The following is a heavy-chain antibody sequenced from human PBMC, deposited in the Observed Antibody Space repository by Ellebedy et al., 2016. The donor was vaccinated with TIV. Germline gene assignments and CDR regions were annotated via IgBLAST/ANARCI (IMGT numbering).Heavy chain of an antibody. Sequence: GESLKISCAASGFTFSSYSMNWVRQAPGKGLGWVLYISSSSSTRYYADSVKGRFTISRDNAKNSLDLQMNSLRAGDTAVYYCAKDAREKAQISWEHDSWGQGTLVTVSS. CDR3: AKDAREKAQISWEHDS. CDR1: GFTFSSYS. CDR2: ISSSSSTR. V-gene: IGHV3-48*04. J-gene: IGHJ4*02. D-gene: IGHD5-24*01.